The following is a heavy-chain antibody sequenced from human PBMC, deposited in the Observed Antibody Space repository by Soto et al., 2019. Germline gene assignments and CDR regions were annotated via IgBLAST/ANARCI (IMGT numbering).Heavy chain of an antibody. CDR3: ARQQWLYYYYGMDV. Sequence: QVQLVQSGAEVKKPGASVKVSCKASGYTFTTYGISWVQQAPGQGLEWMGWISAYNGNTNYAQKIQGRVTMTTDTSTSTAYMELRSLRSDDTAVYYCARQQWLYYYYGMDVWVQGTTVTVSS. D-gene: IGHD6-19*01. CDR2: ISAYNGNT. V-gene: IGHV1-18*01. CDR1: GYTFTTYG. J-gene: IGHJ6*02.